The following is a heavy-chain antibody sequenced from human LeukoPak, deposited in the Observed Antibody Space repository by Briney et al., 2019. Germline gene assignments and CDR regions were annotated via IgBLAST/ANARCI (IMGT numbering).Heavy chain of an antibody. CDR3: ARRGYYDSSGYYFGNY. CDR2: IYPGDSDT. Sequence: GESLQISCKGSGYSFTSYWIGWGRQMPGKGLEWMGIIYPGDSDTRYSPSFQGQVTISADKSISTAYLQWSSLKASDTAMYYCARRGYYDSSGYYFGNYWGQGTLVTVSS. D-gene: IGHD3-22*01. CDR1: GYSFTSYW. V-gene: IGHV5-51*01. J-gene: IGHJ4*02.